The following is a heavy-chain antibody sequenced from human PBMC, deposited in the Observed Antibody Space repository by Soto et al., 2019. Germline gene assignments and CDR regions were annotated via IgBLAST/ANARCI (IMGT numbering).Heavy chain of an antibody. Sequence: GASVKVSCKASGGTFSSYAISWVRQAPVQGLEWMGWIIPIFGTANYAQKFQGRVTITADESTSTAYMELSSLRSEDTAVHYCARLQKYYESSGYPAYYFDYWGQGILVTVSS. J-gene: IGHJ4*02. CDR1: GGTFSSYA. CDR3: ARLQKYYESSGYPAYYFDY. V-gene: IGHV1-69*13. D-gene: IGHD3-22*01. CDR2: IIPIFGTA.